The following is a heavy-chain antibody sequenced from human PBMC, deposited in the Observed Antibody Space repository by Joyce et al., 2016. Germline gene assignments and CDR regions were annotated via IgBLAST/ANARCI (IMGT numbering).Heavy chain of an antibody. Sequence: QVLLVQSGVAVKRPGSSLRVSCKSSGGDFSNYTVNWVRQAPGQRLEWMGGIIPFFGAAKYAEDFQGRVTLTADQSTRTAYLELSSLTSADTAVYYCARGGTSSDHYFFYTLDVWGPGTTVIVSS. CDR1: GGDFSNYT. V-gene: IGHV1-69*12. D-gene: IGHD1-14*01. CDR2: IIPFFGAA. CDR3: ARGGTSSDHYFFYTLDV. J-gene: IGHJ6*02.